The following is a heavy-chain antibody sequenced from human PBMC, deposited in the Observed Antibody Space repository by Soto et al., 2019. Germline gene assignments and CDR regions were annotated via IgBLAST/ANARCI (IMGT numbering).Heavy chain of an antibody. J-gene: IGHJ4*02. V-gene: IGHV4-30-2*01. Sequence: PSETLSLTCAVSGGSISSGGYSWSWIRQPPGKGLEWIGYSYHSGSTYYNPSLKSRVTISVDRSKNQFSLKLSSVTAADTAVYYCARCSGGSSCSFDYWGQGTLVTVSS. CDR3: ARCSGGSSCSFDY. CDR2: SYHSGST. D-gene: IGHD2-15*01. CDR1: GGSISSGGYS.